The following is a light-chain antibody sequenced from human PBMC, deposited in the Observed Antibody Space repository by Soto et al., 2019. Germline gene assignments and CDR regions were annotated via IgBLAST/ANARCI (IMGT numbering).Light chain of an antibody. CDR2: DAS. CDR1: QSVGRY. V-gene: IGKV3-11*01. CDR3: QQRNNWPPIT. Sequence: ENVLTQSPAILSLSPGDTATLSRRASQSVGRYLAWYQQKPGQAPRLVIYDASNRATGVPDRFSGSGSGTDFTLSISNLEPEDFAIYYCQQRNNWPPITFGQGTR. J-gene: IGKJ5*01.